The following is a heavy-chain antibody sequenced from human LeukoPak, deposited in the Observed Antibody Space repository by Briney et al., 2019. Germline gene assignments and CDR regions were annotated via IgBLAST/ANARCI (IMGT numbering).Heavy chain of an antibody. CDR1: GGSFSGYY. V-gene: IGHV4-34*01. J-gene: IGHJ4*02. Sequence: SETLSLTCAVYGGSFSGYYWSWIRQPPGKGLEWIGEINHSGSTNYNPSLKSRVTISVDTSKNQFSLKLSSVTAADTAVYYCAKDKMATISRWGQGTLVTVSS. CDR3: AKDKMATISR. CDR2: INHSGST. D-gene: IGHD5-24*01.